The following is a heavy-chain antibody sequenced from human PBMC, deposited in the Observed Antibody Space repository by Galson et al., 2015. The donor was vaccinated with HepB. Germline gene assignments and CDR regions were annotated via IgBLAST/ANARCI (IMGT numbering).Heavy chain of an antibody. J-gene: IGHJ6*02. Sequence: SVKVSCKASGYTFTSYGISWVRQAPGQGLEWMGWISAYNGNTNYAQKLQGRVTMTTDTSTSTAYMELRSLRSDDTAVYYCASLAHQGTVTDLYYYYGMDVWGQGTTVTVSS. D-gene: IGHD4-11*01. CDR2: ISAYNGNT. CDR1: GYTFTSYG. V-gene: IGHV1-18*04. CDR3: ASLAHQGTVTDLYYYYGMDV.